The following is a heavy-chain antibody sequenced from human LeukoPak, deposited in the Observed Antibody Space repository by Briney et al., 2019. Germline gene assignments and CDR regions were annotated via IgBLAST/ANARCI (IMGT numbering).Heavy chain of an antibody. CDR2: INPNSGGT. CDR3: ARVPRRAAAGTFHYFDY. D-gene: IGHD6-13*01. J-gene: IGHJ4*02. V-gene: IGHV1-2*02. CDR1: GYTFTVYY. Sequence: ASVTVSFTASGYTFTVYYMHWVRQAPGQGLEWMGWINPNSGGTNYAQKFQGRVTMTRDTSISTAYMELSRLRSDDTAVYYCARVPRRAAAGTFHYFDYWGQGTLVTVSS.